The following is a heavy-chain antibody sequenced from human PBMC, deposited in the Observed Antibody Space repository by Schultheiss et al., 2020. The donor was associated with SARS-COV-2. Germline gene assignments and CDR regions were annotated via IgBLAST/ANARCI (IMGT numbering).Heavy chain of an antibody. CDR3: ARRMYYYGSGSYHSDY. J-gene: IGHJ4*02. V-gene: IGHV4-34*01. D-gene: IGHD3-10*01. Sequence: SETLSLTCAVYGGSFSGYYWSWIRQPPGKGLEWIGEINHSGSTNYNPSLKSRVTISVDTSKNQFSLKLSSVTAADTAVYYCARRMYYYGSGSYHSDYWGQGTLVTVSS. CDR2: INHSGST. CDR1: GGSFSGYY.